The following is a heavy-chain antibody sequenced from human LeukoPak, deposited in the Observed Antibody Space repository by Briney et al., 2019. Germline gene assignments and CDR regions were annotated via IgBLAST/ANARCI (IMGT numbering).Heavy chain of an antibody. CDR2: IWYDGSNE. CDR1: GFTFSNYG. J-gene: IGHJ4*02. Sequence: GRSLRLSCAASGFTFSNYGMHWVRQAPGKGLQWVAVIWYDGSNEYYTGSVKGRFTISRDNAHNMLYLQMNSLRAEDTAVYYCARGSQSTWGFFAYWGQGTRVTVSS. CDR3: ARGSQSTWGFFAY. D-gene: IGHD1-1*01. V-gene: IGHV3-33*01.